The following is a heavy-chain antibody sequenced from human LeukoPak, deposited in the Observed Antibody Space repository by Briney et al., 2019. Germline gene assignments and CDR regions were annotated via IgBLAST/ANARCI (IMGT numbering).Heavy chain of an antibody. Sequence: GASVKDSCKASGYTFTAYYVHWVRQAPGQGLEWIGWINPNTGDTNYAPKFQGRVTMIKDTSTNSAYMELNKLTSDDTAVYYCGRGNKSFDPWGQGTLVTVSS. CDR2: INPNTGDT. CDR1: GYTFTAYY. V-gene: IGHV1-2*02. CDR3: GRGNKSFDP. J-gene: IGHJ5*02.